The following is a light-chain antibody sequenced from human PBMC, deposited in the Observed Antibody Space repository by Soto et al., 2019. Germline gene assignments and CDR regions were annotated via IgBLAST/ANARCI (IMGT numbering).Light chain of an antibody. CDR3: QQYGSSPGT. CDR1: QNIYSN. J-gene: IGKJ1*01. Sequence: IVITQSAATLSVSQGERATFSSWLSQNIYSNIAWYQQRPGQAPRLLIYRASTRATGVPARFSGSGSGTEFTLTISRLEPEDFAVYYCQQYGSSPGTFGQGTKVE. V-gene: IGKV3-15*01. CDR2: RAS.